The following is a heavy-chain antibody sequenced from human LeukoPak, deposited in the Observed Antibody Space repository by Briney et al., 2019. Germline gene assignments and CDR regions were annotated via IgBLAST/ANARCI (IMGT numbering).Heavy chain of an antibody. CDR3: ASHFLFYDFWSGHYLGVFDY. D-gene: IGHD3-3*01. Sequence: PSETLSLTCAVYGGSFSGYYRSLIRQPPGKGLEWIGEINHSGSTNYNPSLKSRVTISVDTSKNQFSLELSSVTAADTAVYYCASHFLFYDFWSGHYLGVFDYWGQGTLVTVSS. V-gene: IGHV4-34*01. CDR2: INHSGST. J-gene: IGHJ4*02. CDR1: GGSFSGYY.